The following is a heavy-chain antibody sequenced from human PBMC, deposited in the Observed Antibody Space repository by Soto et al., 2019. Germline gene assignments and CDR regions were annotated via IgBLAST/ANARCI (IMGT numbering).Heavy chain of an antibody. D-gene: IGHD2-8*01. J-gene: IGHJ4*02. CDR2: ISAYNGNT. CDR1: GYTFTNFG. CDR3: ARDNEDIGTFDC. Sequence: ASVKVSCKASGYTFTNFGISWVRQAPGQGLEWMGWISAYNGNTNYAQNFQGRVTMTTDTSTSTAYMELRSLRSDDTAIYYCARDNEDIGTFDCWGQGTLVTAPQ. V-gene: IGHV1-18*01.